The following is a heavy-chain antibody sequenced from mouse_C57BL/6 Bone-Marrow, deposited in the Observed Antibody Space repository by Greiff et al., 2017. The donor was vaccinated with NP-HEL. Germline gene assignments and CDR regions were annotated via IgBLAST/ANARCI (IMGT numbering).Heavy chain of an antibody. J-gene: IGHJ2*01. V-gene: IGHV1-55*01. CDR2: IYPGSGST. CDR3: ARWAPLGGSCLDY. Sequence: QVQLKQPGAELVKPGASVKMSCKASGYTFTSYWITWVKQRPGQGLEWIGDIYPGSGSTNYNEKFKSKATLTVDKSSSTAYMQLSSLTSEDSAVYYCARWAPLGGSCLDYWGQGTTLTVSS. CDR1: GYTFTSYW. D-gene: IGHD1-1*01.